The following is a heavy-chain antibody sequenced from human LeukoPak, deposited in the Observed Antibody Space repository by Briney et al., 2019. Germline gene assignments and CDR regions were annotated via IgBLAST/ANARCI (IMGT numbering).Heavy chain of an antibody. CDR1: GFTFSSYG. Sequence: GGSLRLSCAASGFTFSSYGMHGVRQAPGKGREWVAVIWDDGSNKYYADSVKGRFTISRDNSKNTLYLQVNSLRAEDTAVYYCARDGNFGYDAFDIWGQGTMVTVSS. D-gene: IGHD3-10*01. V-gene: IGHV3-33*01. CDR3: ARDGNFGYDAFDI. CDR2: IWDDGSNK. J-gene: IGHJ3*02.